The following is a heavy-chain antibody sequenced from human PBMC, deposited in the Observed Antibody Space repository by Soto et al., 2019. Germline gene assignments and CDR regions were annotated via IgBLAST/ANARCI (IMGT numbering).Heavy chain of an antibody. Sequence: GGSLRLFCAASGFTFSSCAMGWVRQAPGKGLEWVSDIIDSGASTYYADSVKGRFTISRDNSKSTLYLQMNSLRAEDTALYYCAKGRSYYYYYGVDVWGQGTTVTVSS. J-gene: IGHJ6*02. CDR2: IIDSGAST. CDR3: AKGRSYYYYYGVDV. CDR1: GFTFSSCA. V-gene: IGHV3-23*01.